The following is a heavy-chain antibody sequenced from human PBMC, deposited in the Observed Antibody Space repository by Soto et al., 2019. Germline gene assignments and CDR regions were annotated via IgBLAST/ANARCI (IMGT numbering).Heavy chain of an antibody. V-gene: IGHV4-31*02. D-gene: IGHD3-22*01. CDR1: GGSISSGDYY. Sequence: PSETLSLTSTVSGGSISSGDYYWSWIRQHPGKGLEWIGTIYFSGTTYYNPSLKSRVTISVDTSKNQFSLNLSSVTAADTHVCYCARRDRSGFSYWLDTWGQGALVTVSS. CDR2: IYFSGTT. CDR3: ARRDRSGFSYWLDT. J-gene: IGHJ5*02.